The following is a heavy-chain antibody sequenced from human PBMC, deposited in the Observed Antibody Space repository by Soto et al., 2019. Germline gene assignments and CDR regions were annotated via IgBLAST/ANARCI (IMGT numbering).Heavy chain of an antibody. CDR3: ARALGGVVPAAIRFDP. V-gene: IGHV1-69*13. Sequence: ASVKVSCKASGGTFSRYAISWVRQAPGQGLEWMGGIIPIFGTANYAQKFQGRVTITADESTSTAYMELSSLRSEDTAVYYCARALGGVVPAAIRFDPWGQGTLVTVSS. J-gene: IGHJ5*02. CDR2: IIPIFGTA. CDR1: GGTFSRYA. D-gene: IGHD2-2*02.